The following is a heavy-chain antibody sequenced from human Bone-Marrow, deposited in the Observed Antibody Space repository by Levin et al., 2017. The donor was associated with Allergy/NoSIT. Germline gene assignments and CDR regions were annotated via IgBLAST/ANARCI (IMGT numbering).Heavy chain of an antibody. Sequence: ASVKVSCSASGFTFSNSWMSWVRQAPGKGLEWVANIKEDGSEKYYVDSVKGRFTISRDNAKNSLFVQMNSLRVEDTAVYYCARDQFRRATIGARWFDPWGQGTLVTVSS. J-gene: IGHJ5*02. CDR3: ARDQFRRATIGARWFDP. CDR2: IKEDGSEK. V-gene: IGHV3-7*01. CDR1: GFTFSNSW. D-gene: IGHD5-24*01.